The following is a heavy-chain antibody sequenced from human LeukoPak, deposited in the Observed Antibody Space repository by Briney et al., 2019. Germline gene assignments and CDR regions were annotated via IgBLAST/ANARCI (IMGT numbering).Heavy chain of an antibody. CDR3: ARGVWHYYESENYYLNWFDP. D-gene: IGHD3-10*01. Sequence: GASVKVSCKASGYTFTSYYMDWVRQAPGQGLEWMGIINPSGGSTSYAQKFQGRVTMTRDMSTSTVYMELSSLRSEDTAVYYCARGVWHYYESENYYLNWFDPWGQGILVTVSS. V-gene: IGHV1-46*01. CDR1: GYTFTSYY. J-gene: IGHJ5*02. CDR2: INPSGGST.